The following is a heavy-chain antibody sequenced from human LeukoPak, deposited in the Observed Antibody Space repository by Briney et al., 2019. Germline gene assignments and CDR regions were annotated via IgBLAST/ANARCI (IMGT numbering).Heavy chain of an antibody. V-gene: IGHV4-31*03. CDR2: IYYSGSA. D-gene: IGHD5-12*01. CDR1: GGSISGGGYY. Sequence: PSETLSLTCTVSGGSISGGGYYWGWIRQHPGKGLEWIGYIYYSGSASYNSSLKSRVTISVDTSKNQFSLKLSSVTAADTAMYYCARDRRYSPADYWGQGTLVTVSS. J-gene: IGHJ4*02. CDR3: ARDRRYSPADY.